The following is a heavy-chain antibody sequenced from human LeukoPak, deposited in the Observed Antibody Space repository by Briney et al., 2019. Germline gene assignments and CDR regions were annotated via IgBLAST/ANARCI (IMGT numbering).Heavy chain of an antibody. CDR2: INHSGST. V-gene: IGHV4-34*01. CDR1: GGSFSGYY. D-gene: IGHD1-26*01. J-gene: IGHJ3*02. CDR3: ARGRVGVTAFTYKPLNAFDI. Sequence: PSETLSLTCAVYGGSFSGYYWSWIRQPPGKGLEWIGEINHSGSTNYNPSLKSRVTISVDTSKNQFSLKLSSVTAADTAAYYCARGRVGVTAFTYKPLNAFDIWGQGTMVSVSS.